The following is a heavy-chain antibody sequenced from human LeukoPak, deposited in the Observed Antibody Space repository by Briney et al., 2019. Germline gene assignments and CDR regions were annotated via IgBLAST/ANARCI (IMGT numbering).Heavy chain of an antibody. V-gene: IGHV3-11*01. CDR1: GFTFSDYY. CDR2: ISSSGSTI. J-gene: IGHJ4*02. Sequence: PGGSLRLSCAASGFTFSDYYMSWIRQAPGPGLEWVSYISSSGSTIYYADSVKGRFTISRDNAKNSLYLQMNSLRAEDRAVYYCARDVLDYYDSSGYYCVFDYWGRGTVVTVSS. CDR3: ARDVLDYYDSSGYYCVFDY. D-gene: IGHD3-22*01.